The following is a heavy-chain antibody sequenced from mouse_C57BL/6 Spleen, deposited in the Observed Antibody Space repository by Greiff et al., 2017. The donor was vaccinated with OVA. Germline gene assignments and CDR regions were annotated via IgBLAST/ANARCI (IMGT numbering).Heavy chain of an antibody. Sequence: QVQLQESGPGLVAPSQCLSITCTVSGFSFTSYGVSWVRQPPGKGLEWLGVICGDGGTNYHSALITRQSISKDNSKSQVFLKLNSQQTDDTATYYCAKSTSVVARYFDVWGTGTTVTVAS. J-gene: IGHJ1*03. CDR2: ICGDGGT. CDR1: GFSFTSYG. CDR3: AKSTSVVARYFDV. V-gene: IGHV2-3*01. D-gene: IGHD1-1*01.